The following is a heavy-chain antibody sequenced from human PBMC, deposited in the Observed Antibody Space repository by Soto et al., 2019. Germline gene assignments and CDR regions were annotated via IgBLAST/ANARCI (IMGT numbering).Heavy chain of an antibody. CDR3: ARCRGPNCSSRMDV. J-gene: IGHJ6*02. CDR2: IKQDGSEQ. D-gene: IGHD2-2*01. Sequence: GGSLRLSCAASGFTFSNYWMSWVRQAPGKGLEWVASIKQDGSEQYSVDSVKGRFTISRDNVRNSLYLQMKSLRAEDTAVYYCARCRGPNCSSRMDVWGQGTTVTVSS. CDR1: GFTFSNYW. V-gene: IGHV3-7*03.